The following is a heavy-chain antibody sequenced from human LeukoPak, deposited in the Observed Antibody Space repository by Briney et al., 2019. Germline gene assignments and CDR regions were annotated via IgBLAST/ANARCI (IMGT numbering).Heavy chain of an antibody. CDR2: ISGSGGST. J-gene: IGHJ4*02. CDR1: GFTFSSYA. D-gene: IGHD3-16*01. CDR3: AKVTGGDMITYGGLDY. Sequence: GGSLRLSCAASGFTFSSYAMSWVRQAPGKGLEWVSAISGSGGSTYYTDSVKGRFTVSRDNSKNTLYLQMNSLRAEGTAVYYCAKVTGGDMITYGGLDYWGQGTLVTVSS. V-gene: IGHV3-23*01.